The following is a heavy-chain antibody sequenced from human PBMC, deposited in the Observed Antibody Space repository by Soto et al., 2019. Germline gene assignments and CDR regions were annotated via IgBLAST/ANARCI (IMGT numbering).Heavy chain of an antibody. Sequence: QVQLVESGGGVVQPGRSLRLSCAASGFTFSSYGMHWVRQATGKGLEWVAVISYDGGDKYSADSVKGRFTISRDNSKNTLYLQMNSLRAEDTAVYYCAKDVSTGAADYYFDYWGQGTVVTVSS. J-gene: IGHJ4*02. CDR2: ISYDGGDK. D-gene: IGHD6-13*01. V-gene: IGHV3-30*18. CDR1: GFTFSSYG. CDR3: AKDVSTGAADYYFDY.